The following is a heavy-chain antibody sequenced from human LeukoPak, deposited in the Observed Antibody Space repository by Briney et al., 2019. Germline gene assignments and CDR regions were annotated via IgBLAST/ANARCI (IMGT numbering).Heavy chain of an antibody. V-gene: IGHV3-23*01. D-gene: IGHD5/OR15-5a*01. J-gene: IGHJ3*02. CDR1: GFTFSSYA. CDR3: AKCLLRELDPREAFDI. CDR2: ISGSGGST. Sequence: PGGSLRLSCAASGFTFSSYAMSWVRQAPGKGLEWVSAISGSGGSTYYADSVKGRFTISRDNSKNTLYLQMNSLRAEDTAVYYCAKCLLRELDPREAFDIWRQRTTVTVSS.